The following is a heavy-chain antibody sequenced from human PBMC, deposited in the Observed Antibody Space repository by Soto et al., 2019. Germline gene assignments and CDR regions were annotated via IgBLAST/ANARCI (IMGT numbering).Heavy chain of an antibody. D-gene: IGHD3-16*02. V-gene: IGHV4-39*01. Sequence: PSETLSLTCTVSGGSMSSSSYYWGWIRQPPGKGLEWIGSIYYSGSTYYNPSLKSRVTISVDTSKNQFSLKLSSVTAADTAVYYCARARGSYRYSYYYYYMDVWGKGTTVTVSS. CDR1: GGSMSSSSYY. CDR3: ARARGSYRYSYYYYYMDV. CDR2: IYYSGST. J-gene: IGHJ6*03.